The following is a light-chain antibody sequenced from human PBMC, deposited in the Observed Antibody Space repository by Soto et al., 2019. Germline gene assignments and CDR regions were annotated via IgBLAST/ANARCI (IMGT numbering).Light chain of an antibody. CDR3: SSYTSSNTPI. V-gene: IGLV2-14*03. J-gene: IGLJ2*01. Sequence: QSALTQPASVSGSPGQSITISCTGTSSDVGGYNYVSWYQQHPGKVPRLMIYDVSNRPSGVSNRFSGSKSGNTASLTISGLQAEYEADYYCSSYTSSNTPIFGGGTKLTVL. CDR1: SSDVGGYNY. CDR2: DVS.